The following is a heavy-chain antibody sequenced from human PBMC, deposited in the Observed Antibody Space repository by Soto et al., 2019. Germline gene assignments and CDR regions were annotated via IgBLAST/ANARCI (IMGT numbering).Heavy chain of an antibody. Sequence: GGSLRLSCAASGFTFSSYAMSWVRQAPGKGLEWVSAISGSGGSTYYADSVKGRFTISRDNSKNTLYLQMNSLRAEDTAVYYCAKAPRSVVVVAATSPSPGFDYWGQGTLVTVSS. D-gene: IGHD2-15*01. CDR3: AKAPRSVVVVAATSPSPGFDY. CDR2: ISGSGGST. CDR1: GFTFSSYA. J-gene: IGHJ4*02. V-gene: IGHV3-23*01.